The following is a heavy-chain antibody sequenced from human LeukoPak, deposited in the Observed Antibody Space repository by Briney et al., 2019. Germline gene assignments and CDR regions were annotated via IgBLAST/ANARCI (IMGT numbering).Heavy chain of an antibody. CDR3: ARDGRGGHNDF. Sequence: PGGSLRLSCAASGFTFSSYSMNWVRQAPGKGLEWVSSLSTSSSYIYYADSLKGRFTISRDNAKNSLYLQMNGLRVDDTAVYFCARDGRGGHNDFWGQGTLITVSS. CDR2: LSTSSSYI. CDR1: GFTFSSYS. V-gene: IGHV3-21*01. J-gene: IGHJ4*02. D-gene: IGHD4-23*01.